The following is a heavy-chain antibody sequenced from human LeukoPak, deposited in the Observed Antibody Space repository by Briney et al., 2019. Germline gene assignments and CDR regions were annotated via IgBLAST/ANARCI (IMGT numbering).Heavy chain of an antibody. CDR2: IYPGDSDT. D-gene: IGHD3-22*01. CDR3: ARRPYYYDSSGSDRYFDL. V-gene: IGHV5-51*01. CDR1: GYSFTSYW. Sequence: GESLKISCKGSGYSFTSYWIGWVRQMPGKGLEWMGIIYPGDSDTRYSPSFQGQVTISADKSISTAYLQWSSLKASDTAMYYCARRPYYYDSSGSDRYFDLWGRGTLVTVSS. J-gene: IGHJ2*01.